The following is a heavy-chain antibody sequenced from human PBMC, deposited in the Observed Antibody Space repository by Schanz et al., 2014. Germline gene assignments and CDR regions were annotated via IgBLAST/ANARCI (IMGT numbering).Heavy chain of an antibody. J-gene: IGHJ3*02. CDR3: ARDGYSVVVISPTESFDI. CDR1: GFTFSGFW. Sequence: EVHLVESGGGLVQPGGSLRLSCAASGFTFSGFWMTWVRQAPGKGLEWVSYISSSSSTRYYADSVKGRFTISRDNAKNSLYLQMTSLRAEDTAVYYCARDGYSVVVISPTESFDIWGQGTMXTVSP. V-gene: IGHV3-48*01. CDR2: ISSSSSTR. D-gene: IGHD2-21*01.